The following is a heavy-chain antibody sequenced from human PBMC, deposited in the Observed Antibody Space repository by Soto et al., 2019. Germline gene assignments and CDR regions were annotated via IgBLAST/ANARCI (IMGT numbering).Heavy chain of an antibody. Sequence: LRLSCAASGFTFSSYSMNWVRQAPGKGLEWVSSISSSSSYIYYADSVKGRFTISRDNAKNSLYLQMNSLRAEDTAVYYCVIFPLDIVVNYGMDVWGQGTTVTVS. D-gene: IGHD2-15*01. CDR2: ISSSSSYI. CDR3: VIFPLDIVVNYGMDV. J-gene: IGHJ6*02. V-gene: IGHV3-21*01. CDR1: GFTFSSYS.